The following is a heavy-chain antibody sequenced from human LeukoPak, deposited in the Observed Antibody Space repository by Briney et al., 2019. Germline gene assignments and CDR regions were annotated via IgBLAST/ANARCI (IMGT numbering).Heavy chain of an antibody. D-gene: IGHD2-2*02. J-gene: IGHJ3*02. Sequence: SGTLSLTCTVSGGSISSGGYYWSWIRQPPGKGLEWIGYIYHSGSTYYNPSLKSRVTISVDRSKNQFSLKLSSVTAADTAVYYCARDIRLAANAFDIWGQGTMVTVSS. CDR3: ARDIRLAANAFDI. CDR2: IYHSGST. V-gene: IGHV4-30-2*01. CDR1: GGSISSGGYY.